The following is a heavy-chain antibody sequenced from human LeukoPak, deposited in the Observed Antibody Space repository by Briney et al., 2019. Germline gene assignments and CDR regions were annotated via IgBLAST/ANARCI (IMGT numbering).Heavy chain of an antibody. J-gene: IGHJ1*01. Sequence: RASVKVSCKASGYTFTGYYMHWVRQAPGQGLEWMGWINPNSGGTNYAQKFQGRVTMTRDTSISTAYMELSRLRSDDTAVYYCAREVSGWSEYFQHWGQGTLATVSS. CDR3: AREVSGWSEYFQH. CDR2: INPNSGGT. V-gene: IGHV1-2*02. D-gene: IGHD6-19*01. CDR1: GYTFTGYY.